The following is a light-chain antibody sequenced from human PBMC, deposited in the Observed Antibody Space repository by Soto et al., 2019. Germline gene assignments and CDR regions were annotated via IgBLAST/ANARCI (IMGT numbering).Light chain of an antibody. Sequence: EIVLTQSPGTLSLSPGESATLSCRASQSVSGSYLSWYQQKPGQAPRLLIYGASSRATGIPDRFSGSGSWTYFTLTIRRLEPEDFAVYYCQQYGSSPLTFGRGTQVESK. V-gene: IGKV3-20*01. CDR3: QQYGSSPLT. CDR2: GAS. J-gene: IGKJ4*01. CDR1: QSVSGSY.